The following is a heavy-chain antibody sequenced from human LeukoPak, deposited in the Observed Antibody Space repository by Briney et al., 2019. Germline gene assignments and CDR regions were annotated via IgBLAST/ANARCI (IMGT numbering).Heavy chain of an antibody. V-gene: IGHV4-59*08. D-gene: IGHD3-10*01. CDR2: IYYSGST. J-gene: IGHJ6*02. CDR3: ARRYGSGSYYNPSRYYYGMDV. Sequence: PSETLSLTCTVSGGSISSYYRSWIRQPPGKGLEWIGYIYYSGSTNYNPSLKSRVTISVDTSKNQFSLKLSSVTAADTAVYYCARRYGSGSYYNPSRYYYGMDVWGQGTTVTVSS. CDR1: GGSISSYY.